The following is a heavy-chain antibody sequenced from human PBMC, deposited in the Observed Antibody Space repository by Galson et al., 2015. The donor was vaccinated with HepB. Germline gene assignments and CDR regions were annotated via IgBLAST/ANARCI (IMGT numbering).Heavy chain of an antibody. CDR2: IIPILGIA. CDR3: ARVSSGWYEMA. V-gene: IGHV1-69*02. Sequence: SVKVSCKASGGTFSSYTISWVRQAPGQGLEWMGRIIPILGIANYAQKFQGRVTITADKSTSTAYMELRSLRSDDTAVYYCARVSSGWYEMAWGQGTLVTVSS. J-gene: IGHJ4*02. CDR1: GGTFSSYT. D-gene: IGHD6-19*01.